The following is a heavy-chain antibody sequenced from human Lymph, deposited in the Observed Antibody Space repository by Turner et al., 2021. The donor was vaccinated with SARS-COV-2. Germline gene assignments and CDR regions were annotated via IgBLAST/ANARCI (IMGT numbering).Heavy chain of an antibody. J-gene: IGHJ4*02. D-gene: IGHD3-3*01. V-gene: IGHV3-30*18. CDR3: AKDSRFLEWLLFGEFDY. Sequence: QVQLVESGGGVVQPGRSLRLSCAASGFTFSNYGMHWVRQAPSKGLGWVAVISYDGSNKNYAGSVKGRFTISRDNSKNTLNLQMNSLRAEDTAVYYCAKDSRFLEWLLFGEFDYWGQGTLVTVSS. CDR1: GFTFSNYG. CDR2: ISYDGSNK.